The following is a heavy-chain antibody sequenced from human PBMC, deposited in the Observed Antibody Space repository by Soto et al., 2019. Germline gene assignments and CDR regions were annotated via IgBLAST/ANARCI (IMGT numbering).Heavy chain of an antibody. D-gene: IGHD3-22*01. CDR2: IIPIFGTA. J-gene: IGHJ4*02. CDR1: GGTFSSYA. V-gene: IGHV1-69*06. CDR3: ARGAYDSSGYYLVPLDY. Sequence: ASVKVSCKASGGTFSSYAISWVRQAPGQGLEWMGGIIPIFGTANYAQKFQGRVTITADKSTSTAYMELSSLRSEDTAVYYCARGAYDSSGYYLVPLDYWGQGPLVTVS.